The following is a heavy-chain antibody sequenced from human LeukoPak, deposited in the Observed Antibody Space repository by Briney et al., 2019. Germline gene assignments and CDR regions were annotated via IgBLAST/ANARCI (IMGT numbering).Heavy chain of an antibody. Sequence: GGSLRLSCAASGFTFSSYSMNWVRLAPGKGLEWVSSISSSSSYIYYADSVKGRFTISRDNAKNSLYLQMNSLRAEDTAVYYCARAVYGSSAFDIWGQGTMVTVSS. CDR1: GFTFSSYS. D-gene: IGHD3-10*01. J-gene: IGHJ3*02. CDR3: ARAVYGSSAFDI. V-gene: IGHV3-21*01. CDR2: ISSSSSYI.